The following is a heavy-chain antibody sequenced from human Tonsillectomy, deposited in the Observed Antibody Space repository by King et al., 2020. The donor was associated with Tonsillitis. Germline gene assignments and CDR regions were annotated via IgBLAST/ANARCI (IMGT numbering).Heavy chain of an antibody. CDR3: IRFAGPEYGDYGDY. D-gene: IGHD4-17*01. CDR2: IRTKPNSYAT. CDR1: GFPFSGSA. J-gene: IGHJ4*02. Sequence: VHLVESGGGLVQPGGSLKLSCAASGFPFSGSAMHWVRQTSGKGLEWVGRIRTKPNSYATAYAASVTGRFTISRDDSKKTAYLQMNSLKTEDTAVYYCIRFAGPEYGDYGDYWGQGTLVTVSS. V-gene: IGHV3-73*02.